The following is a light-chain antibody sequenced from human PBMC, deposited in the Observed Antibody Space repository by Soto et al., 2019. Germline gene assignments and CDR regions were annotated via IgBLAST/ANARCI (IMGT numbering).Light chain of an antibody. V-gene: IGLV2-8*01. Sequence: QSALTQPPSASGSPGQSVTISCTGTSSDIGGYNSVSRYQQHPGKAPRLMIYEVNKRPSGVPDRFSGSKSGYTASLTVSGLQTEDEAFYYCSSSAGIYHYLVFGGGTKLTVL. CDR2: EVN. CDR3: SSSAGIYHYLV. CDR1: SSDIGGYNS. J-gene: IGLJ3*02.